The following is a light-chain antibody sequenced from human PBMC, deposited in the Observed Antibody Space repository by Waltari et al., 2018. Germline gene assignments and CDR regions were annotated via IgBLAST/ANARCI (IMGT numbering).Light chain of an antibody. CDR2: KDT. CDR3: QSADNSGTYWE. J-gene: IGLJ3*02. V-gene: IGLV3-25*03. Sequence: SHELTQPPSVSVSPGQTATISCSRDALPKQYGYWYQQKPGQAPILLIYKDTERPSGIPERFSGFSSGTTVTLTISGVQAEDEADYYRQSADNSGTYWEFGGGTKLTVL. CDR1: ALPKQY.